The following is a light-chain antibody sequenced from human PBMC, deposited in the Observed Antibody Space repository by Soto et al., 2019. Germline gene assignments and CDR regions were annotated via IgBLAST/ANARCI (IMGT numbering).Light chain of an antibody. CDR3: PTWVV. J-gene: IGLJ7*01. V-gene: IGLV4-69*01. CDR1: SGHSSYA. Sequence: QPVLTQSPSASASLGASVKLTCTLSSGHSSYAIAWHQQQPEKGPRYLMKLNSDGSHSKGDGIPDRFSGSSSGAERYLTISSLQSEDEADYYCPTWVVFGGGTQLTVL. CDR2: LNSDGSH.